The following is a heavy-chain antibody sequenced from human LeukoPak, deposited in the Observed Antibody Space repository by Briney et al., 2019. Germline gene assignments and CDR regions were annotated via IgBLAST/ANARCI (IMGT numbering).Heavy chain of an antibody. J-gene: IGHJ4*02. CDR3: AKKGRYYDSSGYYSLDY. Sequence: GGSLRLSCAASGFTFSSYAMSWVRQAPGKGLEWVSAISGSGGSTYYADSVKGRFTISRDNSKNTLYLQMNSLRAEDTAVHYCAKKGRYYDSSGYYSLDYWGQGTLVTVSS. CDR2: ISGSGGST. D-gene: IGHD3-22*01. V-gene: IGHV3-23*01. CDR1: GFTFSSYA.